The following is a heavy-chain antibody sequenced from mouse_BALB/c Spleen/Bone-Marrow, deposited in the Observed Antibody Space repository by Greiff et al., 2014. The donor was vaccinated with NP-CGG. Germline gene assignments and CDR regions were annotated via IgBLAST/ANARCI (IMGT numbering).Heavy chain of an antibody. D-gene: IGHD2-2*01. Sequence: VKLMESGAELVKSGASVKLSCKASGYTFTSYYMYWVKQRPGQGLEWIGEINPSNGGADFNEKFKIKATLTVDKSSSTAYMQLSSLTSEDSAVYYCTTSRGYNWFAYWGQGTLVTVSA. CDR1: GYTFTSYY. CDR2: INPSNGGA. V-gene: IGHV1S81*02. J-gene: IGHJ3*01. CDR3: TTSRGYNWFAY.